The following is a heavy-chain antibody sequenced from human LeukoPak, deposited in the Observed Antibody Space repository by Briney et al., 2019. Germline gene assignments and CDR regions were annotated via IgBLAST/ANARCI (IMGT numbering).Heavy chain of an antibody. CDR3: ARGRGLLWFGESFDI. Sequence: SETLSLTCTVSGGSISSGNYHWAWMRQPPGKGPEWIGSMFYSGRTYYNPSLKSRVTISVDTSKNQFSLKLSSVTAADTAVYYCARGRGLLWFGESFDIWGQGTMVTVSS. V-gene: IGHV4-39*07. J-gene: IGHJ3*02. D-gene: IGHD3-10*01. CDR2: MFYSGRT. CDR1: GGSISSGNYH.